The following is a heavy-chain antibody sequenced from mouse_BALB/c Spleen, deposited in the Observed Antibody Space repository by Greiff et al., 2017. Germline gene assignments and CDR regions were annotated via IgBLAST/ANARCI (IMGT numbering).Heavy chain of an antibody. CDR3: ARFYSPYFDY. D-gene: IGHD2-1*01. CDR1: GYTFTSYY. J-gene: IGHJ2*01. CDR2: IYPGNVNT. Sequence: VQLHQSGPELVKPGASVRISCKASGYTFTSYYIHWVKQRPGQGLEWIGWIYPGNVNTKYNEKFKGKATLTADKSSSTAYMQLSSLTSEDSAVYFCARFYSPYFDYWGQGTTLTVSS. V-gene: IGHV1S56*01.